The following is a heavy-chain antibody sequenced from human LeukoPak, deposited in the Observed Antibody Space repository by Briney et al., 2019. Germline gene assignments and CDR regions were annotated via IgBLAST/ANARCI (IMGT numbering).Heavy chain of an antibody. V-gene: IGHV3-30-3*01. CDR3: AREIRKWLVPDY. CDR2: ISYDGSNK. CDR1: GFTFSSYA. Sequence: GRSLRLSCAASGFTFSSYAMHWVRQAPGKGLEWVAVISYDGSNKYYADSVKGRFTISRDNSKNTLYLQMNSLRAEDTAVYYCAREIRKWLVPDYWGQGTLVTVSS. D-gene: IGHD6-19*01. J-gene: IGHJ4*02.